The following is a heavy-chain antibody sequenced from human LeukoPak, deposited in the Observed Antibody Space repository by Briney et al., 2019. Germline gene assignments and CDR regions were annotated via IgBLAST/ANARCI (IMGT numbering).Heavy chain of an antibody. CDR1: GYTFTSYG. J-gene: IGHJ4*02. Sequence: SVNASCKASGYTFTSYGIIWVRQAPGQELEWMGWISAYNGNTNYAQKLQGRVTMTTDTSTSTAYMELRRLRSDDTAVYYCARAQPPPPCCSGGSCYTLGPYYFDYWGKGTLVTVSS. D-gene: IGHD2-15*01. CDR3: ARAQPPPPCCSGGSCYTLGPYYFDY. CDR2: ISAYNGNT. V-gene: IGHV1-18*01.